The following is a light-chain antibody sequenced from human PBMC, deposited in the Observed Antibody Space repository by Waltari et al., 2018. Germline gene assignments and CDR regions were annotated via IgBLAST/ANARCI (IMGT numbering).Light chain of an antibody. CDR2: EVS. Sequence: QSALTQPASVSGPPGQSIPISCTGTSSDVGGYNYVSWYQQHPGKAPKLMLYEVSNRPSGVSNRFSGSKSGNTASLTISGRQAEDEADYYCSSYTSSSTHYVFGTETKVTVL. J-gene: IGLJ1*01. CDR1: SSDVGGYNY. V-gene: IGLV2-14*01. CDR3: SSYTSSSTHYV.